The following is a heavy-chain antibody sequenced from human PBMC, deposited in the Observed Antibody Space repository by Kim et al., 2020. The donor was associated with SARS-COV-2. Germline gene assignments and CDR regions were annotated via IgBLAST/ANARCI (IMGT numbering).Heavy chain of an antibody. J-gene: IGHJ4*02. CDR3: ARATGGGDYGDYAFDY. Sequence: KFQGRVTITADKSTSTAYMELSSLRSEDTAVYYCARATGGGDYGDYAFDYWGQGTLVTVSS. V-gene: IGHV1-69*04. D-gene: IGHD4-17*01.